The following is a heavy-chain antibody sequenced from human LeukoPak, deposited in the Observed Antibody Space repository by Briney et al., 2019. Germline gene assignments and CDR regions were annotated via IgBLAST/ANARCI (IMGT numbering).Heavy chain of an antibody. CDR3: ARVSRMITFGGVIVNTRVPFDY. J-gene: IGHJ4*02. CDR1: GYSFTNYD. CDR2: MNPKSGDT. Sequence: ASVKVSCKASGYSFTNYDINWVRQATGQGLEWMGWMNPKSGDTGYSQKFQGRVFITRDTSINTAYMELSSLGSDDTAVYYCARVSRMITFGGVIVNTRVPFDYWGQGTLVTVSS. V-gene: IGHV1-8*03. D-gene: IGHD3-16*02.